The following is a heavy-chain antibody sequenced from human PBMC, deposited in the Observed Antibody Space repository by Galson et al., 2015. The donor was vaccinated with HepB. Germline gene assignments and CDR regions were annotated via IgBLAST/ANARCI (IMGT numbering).Heavy chain of an antibody. J-gene: IGHJ4*02. CDR1: GGSISSGDYY. Sequence: TLSLTCTVSGGSISSGDYYWSWIRQPPGKGLEWIGYIYYSGSTYYNPSLKSRVTISVDTSKNQFSLKLSSVTAADTAVYYCARGQGSSRPESLWGQGTLVTVSS. CDR2: IYYSGST. D-gene: IGHD6-13*01. CDR3: ARGQGSSRPESL. V-gene: IGHV4-30-4*01.